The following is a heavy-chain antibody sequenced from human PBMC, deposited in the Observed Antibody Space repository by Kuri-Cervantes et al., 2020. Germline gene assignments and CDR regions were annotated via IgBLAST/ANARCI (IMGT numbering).Heavy chain of an antibody. CDR2: ISDSGGST. J-gene: IGHJ6*02. CDR1: GFTFDDYA. CDR3: ARERGGRSSGYYYYYGMDV. D-gene: IGHD3-22*01. Sequence: GGSLRLSCAASGFTFDDYAMHWVRQAPGKGLEWVSGISDSGGSTYYADSVKGRFTISRDNSKNTLYLQMNSLRAEDTAVYYCARERGGRSSGYYYYYGMDVWGQGTTVTVSS. V-gene: IGHV3-23*01.